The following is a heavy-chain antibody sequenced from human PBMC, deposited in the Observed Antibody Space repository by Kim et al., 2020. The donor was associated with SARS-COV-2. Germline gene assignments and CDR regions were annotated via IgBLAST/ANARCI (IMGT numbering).Heavy chain of an antibody. Sequence: NPSLKSRVTIPVDTSKNQFSLKLSSVTAADTAVYYCARDRRSGWNWFDPWGQGTLVTVSS. J-gene: IGHJ5*02. V-gene: IGHV4-39*07. D-gene: IGHD6-25*01. CDR3: ARDRRSGWNWFDP.